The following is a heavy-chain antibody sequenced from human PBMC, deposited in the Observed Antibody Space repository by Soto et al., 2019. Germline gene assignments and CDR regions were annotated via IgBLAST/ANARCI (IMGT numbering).Heavy chain of an antibody. V-gene: IGHV3-7*05. CDR1: GFTFSSYW. D-gene: IGHD2-15*01. CDR2: IKQDGSEK. J-gene: IGHJ4*02. Sequence: HPGGSLRLSCAASGFTFSSYWMSWVRQAPGKGLEWVANIKQDGSEKYYVDSVEGRFTISRDNAKNSLYLQMNSLRAEDTAVYYCARESPYCSGGSCHSVYFDYWGQGTLVTVSS. CDR3: ARESPYCSGGSCHSVYFDY.